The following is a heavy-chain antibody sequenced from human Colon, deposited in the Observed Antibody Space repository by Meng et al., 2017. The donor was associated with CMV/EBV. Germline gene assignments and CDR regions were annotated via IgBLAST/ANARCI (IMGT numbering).Heavy chain of an antibody. CDR1: GFTLSNSW. CDR2: IKQDGSEK. D-gene: IGHD3-3*01. V-gene: IGHV3-7*01. J-gene: IGHJ4*02. CDR3: ARSLYYDFWSGQFRDY. Sequence: GGSLRLSCAASGFTLSNSWMSWVRQAPGKGLEWVASIKQDGSEKNYVDSVKGRFFISRDNAKNSLYLQMNSLRAEDTAVYYCARSLYYDFWSGQFRDYWGQGTPVTVSS.